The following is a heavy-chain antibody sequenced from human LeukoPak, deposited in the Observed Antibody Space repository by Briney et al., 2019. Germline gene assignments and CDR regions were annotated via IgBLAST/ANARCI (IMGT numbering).Heavy chain of an antibody. D-gene: IGHD1-1*01. Sequence: PGGSLRLSCSASGFIFSNYGMYWVRQAPGKGLEFVSAISSDGDNTFYADSVKGRFTISRDNAKNTLYLQMNSLRDEDTAVYFCVRETAYRFDPWGQGTLVIVSS. CDR1: GFIFSNYG. CDR3: VRETAYRFDP. J-gene: IGHJ5*02. V-gene: IGHV3-64D*06. CDR2: ISSDGDNT.